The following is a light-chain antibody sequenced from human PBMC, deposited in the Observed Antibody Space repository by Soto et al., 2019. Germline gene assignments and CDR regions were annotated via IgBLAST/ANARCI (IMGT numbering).Light chain of an antibody. J-gene: IGKJ2*01. V-gene: IGKV3-20*01. CDR3: HQYAASPT. CDR2: GAS. CDR1: QSVSGRQ. Sequence: NVLTQSPGTLPLSPGERATLSCRASQSVSGRQLAWYQQRPGQAPRLLIYGASNRATGIPDRFSGIGSGTDFTLTISRLEPEDFAVYYCHQYAASPTFGQGTKLEIK.